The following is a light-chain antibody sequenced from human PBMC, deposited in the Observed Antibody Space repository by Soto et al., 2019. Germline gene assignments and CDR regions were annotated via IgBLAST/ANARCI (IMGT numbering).Light chain of an antibody. CDR3: QEYRSSRT. J-gene: IGKJ1*01. Sequence: EIVLTQSPATLSLSPGERATLSCRASQSVTSSYLAWYQQKPGQAPRLLIDGASTRATGIPDRFSGGGSGTDFTLTISRLEPEDFAVYYCQEYRSSRTFGQGTKVEIK. V-gene: IGKV3-20*01. CDR2: GAS. CDR1: QSVTSSY.